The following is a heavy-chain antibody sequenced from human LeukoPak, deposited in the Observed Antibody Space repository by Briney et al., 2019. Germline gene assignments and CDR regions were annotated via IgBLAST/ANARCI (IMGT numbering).Heavy chain of an antibody. Sequence: PGTSLRLSCAASGFTFSSYAMSWVRQAPGKGLEWVSAISGSGGSTYYADSVKGRFTISRDNSKNTLYLQMNSLRAEDTAVYYCAKSCSSTSCYFAFDIWGQGTMVTVSS. V-gene: IGHV3-23*01. CDR1: GFTFSSYA. CDR3: AKSCSSTSCYFAFDI. CDR2: ISGSGGST. D-gene: IGHD2-2*01. J-gene: IGHJ3*02.